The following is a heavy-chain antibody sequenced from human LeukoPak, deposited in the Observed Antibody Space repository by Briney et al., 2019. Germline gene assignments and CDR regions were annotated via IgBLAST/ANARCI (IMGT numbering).Heavy chain of an antibody. CDR1: GYSFPSYW. CDR2: IYPGDSDT. V-gene: IGHV5-51*01. D-gene: IGHD6-19*01. CDR3: AKMGPDGSGWSTQGDFDY. J-gene: IGHJ4*02. Sequence: GESLKISCKGSGYSFPSYWIGWVRQMPGKGLEWMGIIYPGDSDTRYSPSFQGQVTISADKSISTAYLQWSGLKASDTAMYYCAKMGPDGSGWSTQGDFDYWGQGTLVTVSS.